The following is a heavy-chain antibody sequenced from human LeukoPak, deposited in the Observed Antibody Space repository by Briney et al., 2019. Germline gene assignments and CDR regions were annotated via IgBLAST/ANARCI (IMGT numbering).Heavy chain of an antibody. CDR2: IGTAGDT. CDR1: GFTFSSYD. CDR3: PRGAAAAGTMDY. Sequence: GGSLRLSCAASGFTFSSYDMHWVRQATGKGLEWVSAIGTAGDTYYPGSVKGRFTISRENAKNSLYLQMNSLRAGDTAVYYCPRGAAAAGTMDYWGQGTLVTVSS. D-gene: IGHD6-13*01. J-gene: IGHJ4*02. V-gene: IGHV3-13*01.